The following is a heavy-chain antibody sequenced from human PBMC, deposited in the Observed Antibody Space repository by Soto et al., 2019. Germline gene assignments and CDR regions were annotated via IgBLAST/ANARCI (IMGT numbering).Heavy chain of an antibody. CDR3: ARDTGY. CDR2: IYYSGST. V-gene: IGHV4-61*01. J-gene: IGHJ4*02. D-gene: IGHD4-17*01. Sequence: QVQLQESGPGLVKPSETLSLTCTVSGGSVSSGSYYWSWIRQPPGKVLEWIGYIYYSGSTNYNPSLKSRVTISVDTSKNQFSLKLSSVTAADTAVYYCARDTGYWGQGTLVTVSS. CDR1: GGSVSSGSYY.